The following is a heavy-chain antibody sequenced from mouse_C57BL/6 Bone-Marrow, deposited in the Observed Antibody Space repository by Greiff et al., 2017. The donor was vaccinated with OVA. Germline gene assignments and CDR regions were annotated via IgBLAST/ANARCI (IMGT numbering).Heavy chain of an antibody. D-gene: IGHD2-3*01. CDR3: ARDPDGYWYFDV. CDR2: TFYSGIT. Sequence: FPGNKLEYIGYTFYSGITYYNPSLESRTYITRDTSKNQFSLKLSSVTTEDTATYYCARDPDGYWYFDVWGTGTTVTVSS. V-gene: IGHV3-3*01. J-gene: IGHJ1*03.